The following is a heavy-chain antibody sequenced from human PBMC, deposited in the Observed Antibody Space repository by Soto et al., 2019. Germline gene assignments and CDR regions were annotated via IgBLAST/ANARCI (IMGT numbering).Heavy chain of an antibody. Sequence: PGESLKISCKGSGYSFTSYWISWVRQMPGKGLEWMGRIDPSDSYTNYSPSFQGHVTISADKSISTAYLQWSSLKASDTAMYYCARRPDTAMLYNWFDPWGQGTLVTVS. D-gene: IGHD5-18*01. CDR2: IDPSDSYT. CDR1: GYSFTSYW. CDR3: ARRPDTAMLYNWFDP. V-gene: IGHV5-10-1*01. J-gene: IGHJ5*02.